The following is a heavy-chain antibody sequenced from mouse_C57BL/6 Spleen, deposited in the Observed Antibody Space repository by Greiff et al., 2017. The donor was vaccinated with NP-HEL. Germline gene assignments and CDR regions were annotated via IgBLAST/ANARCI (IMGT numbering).Heavy chain of an antibody. D-gene: IGHD1-1*01. Sequence: EVQLVESGGGLVKPGGSLKLSCAASGFTFSSYAMSWVRQTPEKRLEWVATISDGGSYTYYPDNVKGRFTISRDNAKNNLYLQMSHLKSEDTAMYYCARDAYYAPFAYWGQGTLVTVSA. CDR2: ISDGGSYT. V-gene: IGHV5-4*01. CDR3: ARDAYYAPFAY. CDR1: GFTFSSYA. J-gene: IGHJ3*01.